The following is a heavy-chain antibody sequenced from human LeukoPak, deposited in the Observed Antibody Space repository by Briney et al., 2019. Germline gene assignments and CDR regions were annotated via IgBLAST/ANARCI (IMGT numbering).Heavy chain of an antibody. V-gene: IGHV3-23*01. CDR2: ISGSGGST. CDR1: GFTFSSYA. D-gene: IGHD3-22*01. Sequence: SGGSLRLSCAASGFTFSSYAMSWVRQAPGKGLEWVSAISGSGGSTYYADSVKGRFTISRDNSKNTLYLQMNSLRAEDTAVYYCAKDYPGDYYDSSGYYEDENWFDPWGQGTLVTVSS. CDR3: AKDYPGDYYDSSGYYEDENWFDP. J-gene: IGHJ5*02.